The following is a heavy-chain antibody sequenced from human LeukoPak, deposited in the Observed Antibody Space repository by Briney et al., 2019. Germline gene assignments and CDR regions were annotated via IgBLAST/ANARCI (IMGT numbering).Heavy chain of an antibody. J-gene: IGHJ4*02. Sequence: SETLSLTCTVSGGSISSYYWSWIRQPPGKGLEWIGYIYYSGSTNYNPSLKSRVTISVDTSKNQFSLKLSSVTAADTAVYYCARGRGSGIHDYWGQGTLVTLSS. CDR2: IYYSGST. CDR1: GGSISSYY. V-gene: IGHV4-59*01. CDR3: ARGRGSGIHDY. D-gene: IGHD3-10*01.